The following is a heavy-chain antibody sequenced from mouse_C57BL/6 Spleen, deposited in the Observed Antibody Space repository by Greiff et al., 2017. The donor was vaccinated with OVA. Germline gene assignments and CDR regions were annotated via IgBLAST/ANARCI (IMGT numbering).Heavy chain of an antibody. V-gene: IGHV5-12*01. Sequence: EVKLQESGGGLVQPGGSLKLSCAASGFTFSDYYMYWVRQTPEKRLEWVAYISNGGGSTYYPDTVKGRFTISRDNAKNTLYLQMSRLKSEDTAMYYCARHGALITTVVAPSAMDYWGQGTSVTVSS. CDR3: ARHGALITTVVAPSAMDY. CDR2: ISNGGGST. D-gene: IGHD1-1*01. J-gene: IGHJ4*01. CDR1: GFTFSDYY.